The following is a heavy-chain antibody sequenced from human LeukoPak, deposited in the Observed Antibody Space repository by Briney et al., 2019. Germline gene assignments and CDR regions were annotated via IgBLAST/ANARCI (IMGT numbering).Heavy chain of an antibody. CDR1: GGSFSGYY. D-gene: IGHD1-26*01. CDR2: INHSGST. Sequence: SETPSLTCAVYGGSFSGYYWSWIRQPPGKGLEWIGEINHSGSTNYNPSLKSRVTISVDTSKNQFSLKLSSVTAADTAVYYCARGLSIVGATYYFDYWGQGTLVTAS. CDR3: ARGLSIVGATYYFDY. V-gene: IGHV4-34*01. J-gene: IGHJ4*02.